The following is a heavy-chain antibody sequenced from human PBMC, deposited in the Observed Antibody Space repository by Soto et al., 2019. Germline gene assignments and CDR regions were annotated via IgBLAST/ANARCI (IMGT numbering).Heavy chain of an antibody. CDR1: GFTFSSYW. D-gene: IGHD2-2*01. CDR2: IKQDGSEK. J-gene: IGHJ6*02. CDR3: ARLRCSSTSCYDYYYYYGMDV. Sequence: VQLVESGGGLVQPGGSLRLSCAASGFTFSSYWMSWVRQAPGKGLEWVANIKQDGSEKYYVDSVKGRFTISRDNAKNSLYLQMNSLRAEDTAVYYCARLRCSSTSCYDYYYYYGMDVWGQGTTVTVSS. V-gene: IGHV3-7*01.